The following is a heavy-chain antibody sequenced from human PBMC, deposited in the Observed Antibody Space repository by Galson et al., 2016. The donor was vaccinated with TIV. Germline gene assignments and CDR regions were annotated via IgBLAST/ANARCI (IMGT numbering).Heavy chain of an antibody. D-gene: IGHD6-13*01. CDR3: ARDAPYSSSWSIDY. J-gene: IGHJ4*02. CDR2: ISGYDTNT. V-gene: IGHV1-18*04. Sequence: SVKVSCKASGYTFTNYGISWVRQAPGQGLEWMGWISGYDTNTEYVQKLQDRVTMAKDTSTSTAYMELRSLRYDDTAVYYCARDAPYSSSWSIDYWGQGSLVTVSS. CDR1: GYTFTNYG.